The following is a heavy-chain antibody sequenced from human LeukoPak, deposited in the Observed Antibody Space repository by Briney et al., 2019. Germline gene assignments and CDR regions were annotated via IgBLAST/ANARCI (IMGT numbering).Heavy chain of an antibody. Sequence: GGSLRLSCAASGFIFSSYAMHWVLQAPGKGLEWVAIISSDGSGTSYADSVRGRFTVFRDNSQSTLFLQLNSLRHEDSAVYYCARDITGSYSFDYWGQGTLVTVSS. J-gene: IGHJ4*02. V-gene: IGHV3-30-3*01. CDR2: ISSDGSGT. CDR1: GFIFSSYA. CDR3: ARDITGSYSFDY. D-gene: IGHD1-26*01.